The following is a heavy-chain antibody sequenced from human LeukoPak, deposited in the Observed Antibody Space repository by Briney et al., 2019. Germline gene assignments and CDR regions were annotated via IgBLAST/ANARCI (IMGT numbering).Heavy chain of an antibody. CDR1: GFTFSSYA. CDR3: AKDQTGTNGAYFDY. J-gene: IGHJ4*02. V-gene: IGHV3-23*01. CDR2: ISGSGGST. D-gene: IGHD1-1*01. Sequence: GGSLRLSWAAAGFTFSSYAMSWVRQAPGKGLEWVSAISGSGGSTYYADSVKGRFTIFRDNSKNTLYLQMNSLRAEDTAVYYCAKDQTGTNGAYFDYWGQGTLVTVSS.